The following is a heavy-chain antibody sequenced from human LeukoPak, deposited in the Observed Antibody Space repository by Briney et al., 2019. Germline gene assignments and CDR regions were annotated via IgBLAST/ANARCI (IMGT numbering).Heavy chain of an antibody. CDR3: ARVSFCPRCHFDY. CDR2: ISPDGSSA. V-gene: IGHV3-74*03. CDR1: GFSFSSYW. D-gene: IGHD2/OR15-2a*01. J-gene: IGHJ4*02. Sequence: GGSLRLSCAASGFSFSSYWMHWVRQAPGKGLVWVARISPDGSSALTADSVRGRFTISRDNADNTLYLQLNSLRAEDTAVYYCARVSFCPRCHFDYWGQGTLVTVSS.